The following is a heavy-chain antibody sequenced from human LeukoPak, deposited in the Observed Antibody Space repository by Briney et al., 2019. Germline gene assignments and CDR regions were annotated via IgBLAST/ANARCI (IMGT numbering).Heavy chain of an antibody. V-gene: IGHV3-23*01. J-gene: IGHJ5*02. CDR1: GFTFSSYA. D-gene: IGHD6-6*01. CDR3: AKTVTSIAARPEWFDP. Sequence: PGVSLRLSCAASGFTFSSYAMSWVRQAPGKGLEWVSAISGSGGSTYYADSVKGRFTISRDNSKNTLYLQMNSLRAEDTAVYYCAKTVTSIAARPEWFDPWGQGTLVTVSS. CDR2: ISGSGGST.